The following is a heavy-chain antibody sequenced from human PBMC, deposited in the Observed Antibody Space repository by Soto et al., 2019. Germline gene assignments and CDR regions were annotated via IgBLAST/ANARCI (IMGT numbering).Heavy chain of an antibody. V-gene: IGHV1-69*01. D-gene: IGHD2-2*01. CDR3: ERSQGSSTSLEIYYYYYYGMDV. CDR1: GGTFSSYA. J-gene: IGHJ6*02. Sequence: QVQLVQSGAEVKKPGSSVKVSCKASGGTFSSYAISWVRQAPGQGLEWMGGIIPISGTANYAQTFQGRVTITADESTSSAYMELSSLRAENTAVYCWERSQGSSTSLEIYYYYYYGMDVWGQGTTVTVSS. CDR2: IIPISGTA.